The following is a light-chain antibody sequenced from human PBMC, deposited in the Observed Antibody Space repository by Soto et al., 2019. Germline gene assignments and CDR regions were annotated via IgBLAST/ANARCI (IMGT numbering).Light chain of an antibody. Sequence: DIQMTQSPSTLSASVGDRVIITCRASQSISSWLAWYQQKPGKAPKLLISKASSLESGVPSRFSGSGSGTEFTLTISSLQPDDFATYYCQQYNSYPYTFGQGTKLEIK. V-gene: IGKV1-5*03. CDR3: QQYNSYPYT. J-gene: IGKJ2*01. CDR2: KAS. CDR1: QSISSW.